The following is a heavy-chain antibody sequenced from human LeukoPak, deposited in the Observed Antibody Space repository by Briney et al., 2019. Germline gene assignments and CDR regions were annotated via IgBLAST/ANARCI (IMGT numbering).Heavy chain of an antibody. D-gene: IGHD2-21*01. V-gene: IGHV4-38-2*01. Sequence: PSETLSLTCDVSGYAIGSSHYWGWIRQPPGRGLQWIGHVNFHGTSAYNASLRGRVTISIEASKNHFSLRLTSVTGADAAIYYCARVVSQAAPDWYMDVWGGGTVVIVSS. CDR3: ARVVSQAAPDWYMDV. J-gene: IGHJ2*01. CDR1: GYAIGSSHY. CDR2: VNFHGTS.